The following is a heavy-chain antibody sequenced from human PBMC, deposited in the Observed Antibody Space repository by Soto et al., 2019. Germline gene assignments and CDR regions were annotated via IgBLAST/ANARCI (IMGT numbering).Heavy chain of an antibody. CDR1: GFTFGDYA. J-gene: IGHJ5*01. Sequence: GGSLRLSCTTSGFTFGDYAVSWFRQAPGKGLECVGFIRSKAYGETTEYAASVKGRFTISRDDSKSIAYLQMNSLKTEDTAIYYCTRAFNSTPSHPRFDSCAQEP. D-gene: IGHD6-13*01. V-gene: IGHV3-49*03. CDR3: TRAFNSTPSHPRFDS. CDR2: IRSKAYGETT.